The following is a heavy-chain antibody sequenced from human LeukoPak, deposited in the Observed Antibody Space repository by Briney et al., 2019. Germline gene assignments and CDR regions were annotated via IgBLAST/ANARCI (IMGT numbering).Heavy chain of an antibody. CDR1: GLTLSNYG. D-gene: IGHD3-22*01. Sequence: HPGGSLRLSCAVSGLTLSNYGMSWVRQAPGKGLEWVAGISGSGGGTNYADSVKGRFTISRDNPKNTLYLQMNSLRAEDTAVYFCAKRGVVIRVILVGFHKEAYYFDSCGQGALVTVS. J-gene: IGHJ4*02. CDR2: ISGSGGGT. V-gene: IGHV3-23*01. CDR3: AKRGVVIRVILVGFHKEAYYFDS.